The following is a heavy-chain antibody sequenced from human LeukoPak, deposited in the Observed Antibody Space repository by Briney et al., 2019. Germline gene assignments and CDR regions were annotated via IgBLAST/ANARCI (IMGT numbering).Heavy chain of an antibody. D-gene: IGHD6-13*01. CDR1: GGSFSGYY. CDR2: INHSGST. CDR3: ARGPNKYSSSWYMDY. Sequence: ASETLSLTCAVYGGSFSGYYWSWIRQPPGKWLEWIGEINHSGSTNYNPSLKSRVTISVDTSKNQFSLKLSSVTAADTAVYYCARGPNKYSSSWYMDYWGQGTLVTVSS. V-gene: IGHV4-34*01. J-gene: IGHJ4*02.